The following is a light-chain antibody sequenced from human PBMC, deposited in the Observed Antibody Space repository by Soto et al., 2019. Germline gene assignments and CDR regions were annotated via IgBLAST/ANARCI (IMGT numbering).Light chain of an antibody. CDR2: EVS. J-gene: IGLJ1*01. V-gene: IGLV2-14*01. CDR1: SSDVGNYKY. CDR3: FSYTSSGTYV. Sequence: QSALTHPASVSGSPGQSITISCTGTSSDVGNYKYVSWYQQHPGKAPKLMIHEVSNRPSGVSNRFSGSKSGNTASLTISGLQAEDETDYYCFSYTSSGTYVFGTGTKVTVL.